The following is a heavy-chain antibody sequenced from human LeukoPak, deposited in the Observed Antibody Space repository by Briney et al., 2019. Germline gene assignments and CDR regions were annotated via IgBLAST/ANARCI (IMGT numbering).Heavy chain of an antibody. CDR2: ISSSSSYI. J-gene: IGHJ4*02. CDR1: GFTFSSYS. V-gene: IGHV3-21*01. Sequence: GGSLRLSCAASGFTFSSYSMNWVRQAPGKGLEWVSSISSSSSYIYYADSVKGRFTISRDNAKNSLYLQMNSLRAEDTAVYYCAPGATEYYFDYWGQGTLVTVSS. CDR3: APGATEYYFDY. D-gene: IGHD1-26*01.